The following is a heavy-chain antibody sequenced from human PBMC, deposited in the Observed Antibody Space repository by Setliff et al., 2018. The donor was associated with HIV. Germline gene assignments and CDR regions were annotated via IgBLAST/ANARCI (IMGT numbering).Heavy chain of an antibody. V-gene: IGHV4-4*07. CDR3: AKDRGYYLDL. CDR1: GDSFSIHY. D-gene: IGHD3-10*01. Sequence: PSETLSLTCSVSGDSFSIHYWNWIRQPAGKGLEWIGRIYSSGATSYNPSLRSRVTMSVDTSKNQLSLTLDSMTAADTAVYYCAKDRGYYLDLRGRGILVTVSS. CDR2: IYSSGAT. J-gene: IGHJ2*01.